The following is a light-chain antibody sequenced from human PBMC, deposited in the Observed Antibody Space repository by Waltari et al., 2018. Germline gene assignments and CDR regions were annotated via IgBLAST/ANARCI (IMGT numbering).Light chain of an antibody. CDR3: CSYTGSYTLA. V-gene: IGLV2-23*02. J-gene: IGLJ3*02. Sequence: QSALTQPASVSGSPGQSITISCTGTSSDIGSYTLVSWYQHHPGKAPNIIIYDFSERPSGISNRFSGSKSGNTASLAISGLQAEDEADYYCCSYTGSYTLAFGGGTNLIVL. CDR1: SSDIGSYTL. CDR2: DFS.